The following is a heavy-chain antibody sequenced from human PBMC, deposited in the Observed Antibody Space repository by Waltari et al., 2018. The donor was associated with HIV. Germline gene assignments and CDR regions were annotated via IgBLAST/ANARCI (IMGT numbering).Heavy chain of an antibody. J-gene: IGHJ6*02. Sequence: QLQLQESGPGLVKPSETLSLTCTVSGGSISSSSYYWGWIRQPPGKGLEWIGSIYYSGSTYSNPSLKSRVTISVDTSKNQFSLKLSSVTAADTAVYYCARAVIAATSYYYGMDVWGQGTMVTVSS. CDR3: ARAVIAATSYYYGMDV. V-gene: IGHV4-39*07. CDR1: GGSISSSSYY. D-gene: IGHD2-15*01. CDR2: IYYSGST.